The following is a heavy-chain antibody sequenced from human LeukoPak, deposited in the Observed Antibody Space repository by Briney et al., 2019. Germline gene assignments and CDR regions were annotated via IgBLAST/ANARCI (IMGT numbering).Heavy chain of an antibody. CDR2: ISGSGGPT. D-gene: IGHD1-26*01. Sequence: GGSLRLSCEASGITFSGHLMTWIRQGPGKGLEWVADISGSGGPTNYADSVKGRFTISRDNSKNTLFLHMNSLRDGDTAIYYCARARRIVGVGYFDYWGQGTLVTVSS. CDR3: ARARRIVGVGYFDY. CDR1: GITFSGHL. V-gene: IGHV3-23*01. J-gene: IGHJ4*02.